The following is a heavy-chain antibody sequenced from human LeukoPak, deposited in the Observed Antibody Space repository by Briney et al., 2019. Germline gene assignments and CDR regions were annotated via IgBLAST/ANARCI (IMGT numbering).Heavy chain of an antibody. CDR1: GFTFSRYA. CDR2: ISGSGGST. CDR3: AKDKYLNGPLLDYFDY. Sequence: GGSLRLSCAASGFTFSRYAMSWVRQAPGKGLEWVSAISGSGGSTYYADSVKGRFTISRDNSKNTLYLQMNSLRAEDTAVYYCAKDKYLNGPLLDYFDYWGQGTLVTVSS. V-gene: IGHV3-23*01. J-gene: IGHJ4*02. D-gene: IGHD3-10*01.